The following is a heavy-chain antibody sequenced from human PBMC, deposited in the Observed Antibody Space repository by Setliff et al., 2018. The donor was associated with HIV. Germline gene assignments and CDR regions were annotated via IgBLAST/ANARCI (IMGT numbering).Heavy chain of an antibody. J-gene: IGHJ4*02. CDR2: ISSSGSTI. CDR3: ARESYNYGYND. D-gene: IGHD5-18*01. V-gene: IGHV3-48*03. Sequence: GGSLRLSCAASGFTFSSYEMNWVRQDPGKGLEWVSYISSSGSTIYYADSVKGRFITFRDNAKNSLYLQMNSLRAEDTAVYYCARESYNYGYNDWGQGTLVTVSS. CDR1: GFTFSSYE.